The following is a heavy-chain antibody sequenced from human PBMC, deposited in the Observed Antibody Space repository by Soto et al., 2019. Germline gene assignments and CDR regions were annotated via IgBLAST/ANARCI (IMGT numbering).Heavy chain of an antibody. CDR1: GFTFSRYW. Sequence: EVQLVESGGGLVQPGGSLRLSCAVSGFTFSRYWMHWFRQDPGNGLVWVSSINTDGTNTQYADSVRGRFTVSRDNAKNTGYLQMISLSSEYTVVYYCAKDPLWGQSDYWGQGTLVVVSS. CDR3: AKDPLWGQSDY. D-gene: IGHD1-26*01. CDR2: INTDGTNT. J-gene: IGHJ4*02. V-gene: IGHV3-74*03.